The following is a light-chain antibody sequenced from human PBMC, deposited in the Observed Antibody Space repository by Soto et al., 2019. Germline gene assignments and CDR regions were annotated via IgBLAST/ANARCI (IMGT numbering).Light chain of an antibody. CDR1: QSVRTN. CDR2: YAS. J-gene: IGKJ5*01. CDR3: QQYNNWPYT. Sequence: EIVMTQSPATLSVSPGERATLSFRASQSVRTNLAWYQQRPGQAPRLLIHYASTRASDIPARFSGSGSGTEFTVTISSLQSEDFAVYYCQQYNNWPYTFGQGTRLEIK. V-gene: IGKV3D-15*01.